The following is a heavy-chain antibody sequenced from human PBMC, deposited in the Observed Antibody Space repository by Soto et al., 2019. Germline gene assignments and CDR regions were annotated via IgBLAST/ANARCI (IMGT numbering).Heavy chain of an antibody. D-gene: IGHD3-3*01. CDR3: AKAYYDFWSAPFDP. J-gene: IGHJ5*02. Sequence: GGSLRLSCAASGFTFSDYYMSWVRQAPGKGLEWVSAISGSGGSTYYADSVKGRFTISRDNSKNTLYLQMNSLRAEDTAVYYCAKAYYDFWSAPFDPWGQGTLVTVSS. CDR2: ISGSGGST. CDR1: GFTFSDYY. V-gene: IGHV3-23*01.